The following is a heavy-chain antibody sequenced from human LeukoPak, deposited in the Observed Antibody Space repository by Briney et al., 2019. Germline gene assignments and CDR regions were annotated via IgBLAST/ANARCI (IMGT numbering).Heavy chain of an antibody. J-gene: IGHJ4*02. CDR1: GFTFSTYW. CDR2: IKPDGSEK. CDR3: ARFRCYFDY. V-gene: IGHV3-7*01. Sequence: GGALRLSCAASGFTFSTYWMGWVRQAPGKGLEGVAKIKPDGSEKDHVDSVKGRFTISRDNAKNSLYLQLNSLRAEDTAVYYCARFRCYFDYWGQGVLVTVSA.